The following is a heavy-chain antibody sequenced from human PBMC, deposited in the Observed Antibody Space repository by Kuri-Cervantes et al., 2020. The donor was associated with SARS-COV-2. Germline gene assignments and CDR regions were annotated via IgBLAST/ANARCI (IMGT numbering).Heavy chain of an antibody. CDR2: IWYDGSNK. D-gene: IGHD2-15*01. CDR1: GFTFSSYG. CDR3: ARDSIRPGGKYCSGGSCSYYGMDV. J-gene: IGHJ6*02. V-gene: IGHV3-33*01. Sequence: GESLKISCAASGFTFSSYGMHWVRQAPGKGLEWVAVIWYDGSNKYYADSVKGRFTISRDNSKNTLYLQMNSLRAEDTAVYYCARDSIRPGGKYCSGGSCSYYGMDVWGQGTTVTVSS.